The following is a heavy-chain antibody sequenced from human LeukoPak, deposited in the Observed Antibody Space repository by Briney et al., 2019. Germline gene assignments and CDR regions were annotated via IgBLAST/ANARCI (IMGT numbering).Heavy chain of an antibody. CDR3: ASLHRPQTFDY. CDR2: IYYSGST. CDR1: GGSISSGGYY. D-gene: IGHD4-11*01. Sequence: SETLSLTCTVSGGSISSGGYYWSWIRQHPGKGLEWIGCIYYSGSTYYNPSLKSRITISVDTSKNQFSLKLSSVTAADTAVYYCASLHRPQTFDYWGQGTLVTVSS. V-gene: IGHV4-31*03. J-gene: IGHJ4*02.